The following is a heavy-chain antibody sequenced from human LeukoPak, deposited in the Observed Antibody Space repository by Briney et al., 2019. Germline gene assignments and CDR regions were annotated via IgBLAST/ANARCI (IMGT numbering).Heavy chain of an antibody. Sequence: GGSLRLSCAPSGCTFSSSGMHWVRQAPGKGLEWVTVVWHDGSNKYYADSVKGRFTVSRDNSKNTLYLQMNSLRAEDTAVYYCARGNGYNYGYLDYWGQGTLVTVSS. V-gene: IGHV3-33*01. CDR2: VWHDGSNK. J-gene: IGHJ4*02. CDR1: GCTFSSSG. CDR3: ARGNGYNYGYLDY. D-gene: IGHD5-18*01.